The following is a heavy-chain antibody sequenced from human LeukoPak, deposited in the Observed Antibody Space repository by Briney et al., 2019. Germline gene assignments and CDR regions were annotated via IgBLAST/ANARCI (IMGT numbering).Heavy chain of an antibody. CDR1: GFTFSSYS. Sequence: GGSLRLSCAASGFTFSSYSMNWVRQAPGKGLEGVSSISSSSSYIYYADSVKGRFTISRDNAKNSLYLQMNSLRAEDTAVYYCARDLDGYDFWSGPPDYWGQGTLVTVSS. D-gene: IGHD3-3*01. CDR2: ISSSSSYI. CDR3: ARDLDGYDFWSGPPDY. V-gene: IGHV3-21*01. J-gene: IGHJ4*02.